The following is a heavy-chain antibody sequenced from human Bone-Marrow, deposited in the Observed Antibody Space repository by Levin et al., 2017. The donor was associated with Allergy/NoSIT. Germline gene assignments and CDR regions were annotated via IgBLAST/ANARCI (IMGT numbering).Heavy chain of an antibody. D-gene: IGHD3-9*01. CDR3: ARHHDDFLTGISYYFAY. V-gene: IGHV4-39*01. Sequence: SETLSLTCTVSGGSITSGSYYWGWIRQPPGKGLEWIGSIYYSGSSFYSPSLKSRVTISVDMSKNQFSLKLSSVTAADTAVYYCARHHDDFLTGISYYFAYWGQGILVTVSS. CDR1: GGSITSGSYY. CDR2: IYYSGSS. J-gene: IGHJ4*02.